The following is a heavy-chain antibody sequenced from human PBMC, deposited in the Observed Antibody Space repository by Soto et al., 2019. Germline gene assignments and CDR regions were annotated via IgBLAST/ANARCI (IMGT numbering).Heavy chain of an antibody. CDR2: ISGSGGTT. V-gene: IGHV3-23*01. J-gene: IGHJ4*02. CDR1: GFTFSSYA. Sequence: GGSLRLSCAASGFTFSSYAMSWVRQAPGKGLEWVSTISGSGGTTYYADSVKGRFTISRDNPKNTLSLQMNGLRAEDTAVYYCAKDYYGDFDYWGQGTLVTVSS. CDR3: AKDYYGDFDY. D-gene: IGHD4-17*01.